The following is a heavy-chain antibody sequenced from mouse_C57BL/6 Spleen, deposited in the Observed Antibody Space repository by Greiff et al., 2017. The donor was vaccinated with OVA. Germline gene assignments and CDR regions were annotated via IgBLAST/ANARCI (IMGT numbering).Heavy chain of an antibody. Sequence: EVMLVESGGGLVKPGGSLKLSCAASGFTFSSYAMSWVRQTPEKRLEWVATISDGGSYTYYPDNVKGRFTISRDNAKNNLYLQMSHLKSEDTAMYYCARDPSLWSYAMDYWGQGTSVTVSS. CDR2: ISDGGSYT. J-gene: IGHJ4*01. D-gene: IGHD1-1*02. V-gene: IGHV5-4*01. CDR1: GFTFSSYA. CDR3: ARDPSLWSYAMDY.